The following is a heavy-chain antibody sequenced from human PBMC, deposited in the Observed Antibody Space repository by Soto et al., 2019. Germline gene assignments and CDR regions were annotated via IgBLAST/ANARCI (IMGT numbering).Heavy chain of an antibody. Sequence: SETLSLTCAVSGGSISSGGYSWSWIRQPPGKGLEWIGYIYHSGSTYYNPSLKSRVTISVDRSKNQFSLKLSSVTAADTAVYYCARGKYCSGGSCYSNWFDPWGQGTLVTVSS. CDR2: IYHSGST. CDR3: ARGKYCSGGSCYSNWFDP. D-gene: IGHD2-15*01. V-gene: IGHV4-30-2*01. J-gene: IGHJ5*02. CDR1: GGSISSGGYS.